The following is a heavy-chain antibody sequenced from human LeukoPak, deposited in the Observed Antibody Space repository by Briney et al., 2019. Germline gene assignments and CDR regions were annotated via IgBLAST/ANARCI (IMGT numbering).Heavy chain of an antibody. Sequence: SETLSLTCAVYGGSFSGYYWSWIRQPPGKGLEWIGYIYYSGSTNYNPSLKSRVTISVDTSKNQFSLKLSSVTAADTAVYYCARSITIFGVTIDYWGQGTLVTVSS. CDR2: IYYSGST. CDR3: ARSITIFGVTIDY. J-gene: IGHJ4*02. D-gene: IGHD3-3*01. CDR1: GGSFSGYY. V-gene: IGHV4-59*01.